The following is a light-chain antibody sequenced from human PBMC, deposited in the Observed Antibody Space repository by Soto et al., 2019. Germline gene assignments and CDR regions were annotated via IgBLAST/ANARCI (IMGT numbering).Light chain of an antibody. Sequence: EKVMTQSPATLSVSPGERATLSCRASQSVSNNLAWYQQKPGQAPRLLIYGASTRATGVPARFSGSGSGTDFTLTINRLQSEDFALYYCQHYDSWPPLFGPGTKVHIK. CDR3: QHYDSWPPL. CDR1: QSVSNN. CDR2: GAS. V-gene: IGKV3-15*01. J-gene: IGKJ3*01.